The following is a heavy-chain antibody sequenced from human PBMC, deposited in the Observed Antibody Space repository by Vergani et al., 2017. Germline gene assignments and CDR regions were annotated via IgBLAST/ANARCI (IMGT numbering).Heavy chain of an antibody. J-gene: IGHJ5*02. CDR3: ARHGRYYDSSGSPYWFDP. Sequence: QVQLQESGPGLVKPSDTLSLTCAVSGYSISSGYYWGWIRQPPGKGLEWIGSIYHSGSTYYNPSLKSRVTISVDTSKNQFSLKLSSVTAADTAVYYCARHGRYYDSSGSPYWFDPWGQGTLVTVSS. D-gene: IGHD3-22*01. V-gene: IGHV4-38-2*01. CDR2: IYHSGST. CDR1: GYSISSGYY.